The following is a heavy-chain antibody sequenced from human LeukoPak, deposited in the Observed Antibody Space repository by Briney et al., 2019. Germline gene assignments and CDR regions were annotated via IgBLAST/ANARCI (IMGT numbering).Heavy chain of an antibody. CDR1: GYTFTSYD. J-gene: IGHJ5*02. Sequence: ASVKVSCKASGYTFTSYDINWVRQAPGQGLEWMGLINADSGDTRYAQRFQGRVTMTRDTSITTAFMELSSLRSDDTALYYCVRDIAAPGSWWFDPWGQGTLVIVSS. V-gene: IGHV1-2*02. CDR2: INADSGDT. CDR3: VRDIAAPGSWWFDP. D-gene: IGHD6-13*01.